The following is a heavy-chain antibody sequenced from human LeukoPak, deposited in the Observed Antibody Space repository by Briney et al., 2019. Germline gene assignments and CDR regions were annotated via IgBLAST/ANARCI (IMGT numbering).Heavy chain of an antibody. CDR2: ITSNGGST. CDR3: AKSTSSGWYTTTYFHY. D-gene: IGHD6-19*01. V-gene: IGHV3-64D*06. CDR1: GFTFGDYA. Sequence: GGSLRLSCTTSGFTFGDYAMHWVRQAPGKGLEYVSLITSNGGSTYYADSVKGRFTISRDNSKNTLYLQMSSLRTEDTAVYYCAKSTSSGWYTTTYFHYWGQGTLVTVSS. J-gene: IGHJ4*02.